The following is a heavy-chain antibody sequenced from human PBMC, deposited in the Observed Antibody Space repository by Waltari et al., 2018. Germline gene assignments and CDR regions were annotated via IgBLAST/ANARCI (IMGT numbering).Heavy chain of an antibody. CDR2: IYRVVVNA. Sequence: EVQLLESGGGLVQTRGSLRLSCAASGFTISNYAITGVRQAPGKVLGSVVIIYRVVVNADYPAAEKGQFTISRENSKNTLYLQMNSLRADYTAVYYCAKDGAATRVRDYYYYIDVWGKGTTVTVSS. V-gene: IGHV3-23*03. CDR1: GFTISNYA. J-gene: IGHJ6*03. CDR3: AKDGAATRVRDYYYYIDV. D-gene: IGHD2-15*01.